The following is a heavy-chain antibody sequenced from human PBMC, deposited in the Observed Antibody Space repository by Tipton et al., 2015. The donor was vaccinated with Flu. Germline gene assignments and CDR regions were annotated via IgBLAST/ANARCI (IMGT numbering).Heavy chain of an antibody. CDR1: GGSFSGYY. V-gene: IGHV4-34*01. CDR2: IDHSGST. J-gene: IGHJ6*02. CDR3: ARGRTYLRDYDYVWGSYRSPRGMDV. Sequence: TLSLTCAVYGGSFSGYYWSWIRQPPGQGLEWIGEIDHSGSTNYNPSLKSRVTISVDTSKNQFSLKLSSVTAADTAVYYCARGRTYLRDYDYVWGSYRSPRGMDVWGQGTTVTVSS. D-gene: IGHD3-16*02.